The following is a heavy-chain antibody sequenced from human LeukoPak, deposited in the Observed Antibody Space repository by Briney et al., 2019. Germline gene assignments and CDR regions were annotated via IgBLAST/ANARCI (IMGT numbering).Heavy chain of an antibody. J-gene: IGHJ4*02. D-gene: IGHD3-22*01. CDR2: IYSGGNT. CDR1: GGSISSYY. Sequence: ETLSLTCTVSGGSISSYYWSWVRQAPGKGLEWVSFIYSGGNTHYSDSVKGRFTISRDNSKNTLYLQMNSLRPEDTAVYFCARDHYYDSSRGWIDYWGQGALVTVSS. V-gene: IGHV3-53*01. CDR3: ARDHYYDSSRGWIDY.